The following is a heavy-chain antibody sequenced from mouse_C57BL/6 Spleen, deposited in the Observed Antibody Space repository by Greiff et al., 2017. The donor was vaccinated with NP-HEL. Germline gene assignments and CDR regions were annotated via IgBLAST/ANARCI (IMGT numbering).Heavy chain of an antibody. CDR3: ARPYGHWYFDV. Sequence: QVQLQQSGAELVKPGASVKLSCKASGYTFTSYWMHWVKQRPGQGLEWIGMIHPNSGSTNYNEKFKSKATLTVDKSSSTAYMQLSSLTSEDSAVYYCARPYGHWYFDVWGTGTTVTVSS. V-gene: IGHV1-64*01. D-gene: IGHD1-1*02. J-gene: IGHJ1*03. CDR1: GYTFTSYW. CDR2: IHPNSGST.